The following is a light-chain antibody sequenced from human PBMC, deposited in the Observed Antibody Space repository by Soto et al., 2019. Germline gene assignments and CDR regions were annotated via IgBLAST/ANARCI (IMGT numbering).Light chain of an antibody. V-gene: IGKV3-20*01. CDR2: TAS. CDR1: QSVSSNY. Sequence: EIVLTQSPGTLSLSPGERASLSCRASQSVSSNYLAWFQQKPGQAPRLLISTASSRATGIPDRFSGSGSGTDFTLTITRLEPEDFAVYYCQQYNNWPPYTFGQGTKLEIK. J-gene: IGKJ2*01. CDR3: QQYNNWPPYT.